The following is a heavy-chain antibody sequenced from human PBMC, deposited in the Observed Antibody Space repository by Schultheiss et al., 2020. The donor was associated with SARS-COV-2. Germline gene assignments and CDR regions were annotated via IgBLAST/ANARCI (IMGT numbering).Heavy chain of an antibody. CDR3: AKDPRDGTHSGTDY. CDR1: GGSISSYY. J-gene: IGHJ4*02. Sequence: SETLSLTCTVSGGSISSYYWSWIRQPPGKGLEWIGYIYYSGSTNYNPSLKSRVTISVDTSKNQFSLKLSSVTAADTAVYYCAKDPRDGTHSGTDYWGQGTLVTVSS. D-gene: IGHD5-24*01. V-gene: IGHV4-59*01. CDR2: IYYSGST.